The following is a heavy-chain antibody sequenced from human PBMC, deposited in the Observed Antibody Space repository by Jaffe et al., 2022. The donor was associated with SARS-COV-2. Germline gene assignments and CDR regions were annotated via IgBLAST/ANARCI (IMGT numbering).Heavy chain of an antibody. V-gene: IGHV3-48*02. Sequence: EVQLVESGGGLVQPGGSLRLSCAASGFTFSSYSMNWVRQAPGKGLEWVSFISSSSGTIYYADSVKGRFTISRDNAKNSLYLQMNSLRDEDTAVYYCVTTYGLVGANFDYWGQGTLVTVSS. D-gene: IGHD1-26*01. CDR3: VTTYGLVGANFDY. CDR2: ISSSSGTI. J-gene: IGHJ4*02. CDR1: GFTFSSYS.